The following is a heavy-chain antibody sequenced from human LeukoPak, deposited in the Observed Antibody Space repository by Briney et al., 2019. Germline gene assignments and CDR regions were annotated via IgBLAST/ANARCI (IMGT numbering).Heavy chain of an antibody. J-gene: IGHJ6*03. Sequence: PSETLSLTCAVYGGSFSSYYWSWIRQPPGKGLEWIGYIYYSGSTNYNPSLKSRVTISVNTSKNQFSLKLSSVTAADTAVYYCARDGSGSHYYYYYYYMDVWGKGATVTVSS. CDR1: GGSFSSYY. V-gene: IGHV4-59*01. D-gene: IGHD1-26*01. CDR3: ARDGSGSHYYYYYYYMDV. CDR2: IYYSGST.